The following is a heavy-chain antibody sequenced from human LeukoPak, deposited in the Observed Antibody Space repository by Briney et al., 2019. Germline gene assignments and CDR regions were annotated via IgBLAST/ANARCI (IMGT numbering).Heavy chain of an antibody. CDR1: GFSFSAHG. D-gene: IGHD3-3*01. J-gene: IGHJ6*03. CDR2: ISEGGGNT. CDR3: AKGGVNYYYYYMDV. V-gene: IGHV3-23*01. Sequence: GGSLRLSCAASGFSFSAHGMNWVRQAPGKGLEWVSTISEGGGNTYYADSVKGRFTISRDNSKNTLFLQMSSLRADDTAVYYCAKGGVNYYYYYMDVWSKGTTVTVSS.